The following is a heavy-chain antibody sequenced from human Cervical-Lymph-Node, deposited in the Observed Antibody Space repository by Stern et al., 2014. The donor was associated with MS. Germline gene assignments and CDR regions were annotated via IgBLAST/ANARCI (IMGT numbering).Heavy chain of an antibody. CDR3: AREGPRSGRFDY. Sequence: QVQLVQSGAEVKKPGASVKVSCTASGYTFTSYYMHWVRQAPGQGLEWMGIINPSGGSKSYAQKFQGRVTMTRDTSTSTVYMELSSLRSEDTAVYYCAREGPRSGRFDYWGQGTLVTVSS. V-gene: IGHV1-46*01. D-gene: IGHD6-19*01. CDR2: INPSGGSK. J-gene: IGHJ4*02. CDR1: GYTFTSYY.